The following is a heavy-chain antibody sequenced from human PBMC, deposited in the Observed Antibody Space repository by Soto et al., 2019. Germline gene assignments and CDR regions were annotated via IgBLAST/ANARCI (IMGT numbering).Heavy chain of an antibody. Sequence: LSVTCTVSTASSSFTNSYWGWIRQSPGKGLQWIGSSSYNGGTFYNPSLKGRVVISFDTSKKQSSLQVTSVTAADTAVYFCARHRIEVVWRGFDFWGQGSPVTVSS. V-gene: IGHV4-39*01. CDR2: SSYNGGT. J-gene: IGHJ4*02. D-gene: IGHD1-1*01. CDR3: ARHRIEVVWRGFDF. CDR1: TASSSFTNSY.